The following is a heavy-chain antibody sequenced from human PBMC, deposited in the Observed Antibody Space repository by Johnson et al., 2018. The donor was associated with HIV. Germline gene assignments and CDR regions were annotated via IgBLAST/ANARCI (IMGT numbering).Heavy chain of an antibody. J-gene: IGHJ3*02. CDR1: GFTFSSYA. D-gene: IGHD1-1*01. CDR3: ARGGIIHDAFDI. CDR2: ISYDGSNK. V-gene: IGHV3-30*04. Sequence: QVQLVESGGGVVQPGRSLRLSCAASGFTFSSYAMHWVRQAPAKGLEWVAVISYDGSNKYFADSVKGRFTISRDNSKNTLYLQMSSLRAEDTAVYYCARGGIIHDAFDIWGQGTMVTVSS.